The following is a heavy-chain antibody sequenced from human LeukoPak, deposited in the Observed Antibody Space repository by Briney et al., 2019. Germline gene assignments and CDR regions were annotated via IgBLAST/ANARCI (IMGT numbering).Heavy chain of an antibody. V-gene: IGHV3-23*01. CDR2: IGGSYNST. CDR3: AKDVDGIYSPVDY. J-gene: IGHJ4*02. D-gene: IGHD2-21*01. Sequence: PGGSLRLSCAASGFTFNIFAMTWVRQAPGKGLEWVSGIGGSYNSTYYADSVKGRFTISKDNSKNTLYLQMNSLRAEDTAVYYCAKDVDGIYSPVDYWGQGTLVTVSS. CDR1: GFTFNIFA.